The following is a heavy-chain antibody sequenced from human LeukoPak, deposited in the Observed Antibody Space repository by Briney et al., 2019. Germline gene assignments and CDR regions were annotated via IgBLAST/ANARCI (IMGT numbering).Heavy chain of an antibody. Sequence: GGSLRLSCAASGFTFSSYSMNWVRQAPGKGLEWVSYISSSSSTIYYADSVKGRFTISRDNAKNSLYLQMNSLRAEDTAVYYCARDSPAGRDYYYSYMDVWGKGTTVTVSS. CDR1: GFTFSSYS. CDR2: ISSSSSTI. D-gene: IGHD3-10*01. CDR3: ARDSPAGRDYYYSYMDV. V-gene: IGHV3-48*04. J-gene: IGHJ6*03.